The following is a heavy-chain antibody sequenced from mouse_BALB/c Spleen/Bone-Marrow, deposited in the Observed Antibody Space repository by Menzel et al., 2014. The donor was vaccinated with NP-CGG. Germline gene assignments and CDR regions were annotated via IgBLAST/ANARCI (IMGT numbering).Heavy chain of an antibody. CDR2: ISSGGST. V-gene: IGHV5-6-5*01. D-gene: IGHD1-1*01. CDR1: GFTFSSYA. Sequence: EVHLVESGGGLVKPGGPLKLSCAASGFTFSSYAMSWVRQTPEKRLEWVASISSGGSTYYPDSVKGRFTISRDNARNILYLQMSSLRSEDTAMYYCASLYFYGSSYYTMDYWGQGTSVTVSS. J-gene: IGHJ4*01. CDR3: ASLYFYGSSYYTMDY.